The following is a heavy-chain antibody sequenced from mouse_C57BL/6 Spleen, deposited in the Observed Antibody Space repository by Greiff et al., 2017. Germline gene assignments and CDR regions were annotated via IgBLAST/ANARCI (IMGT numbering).Heavy chain of an antibody. Sequence: QVQLQQPGAELVRPGSSVKLSCKASGYTFTSYWMHWVKQRPIQGLEWIGNIDPSDSETHTNQKFKDKATLTVDKSSSTAYMQLSSLTSEDSAVYYCAVYDYDGPFAYWGQGTLVTVSA. V-gene: IGHV1-52*01. CDR3: AVYDYDGPFAY. CDR2: IDPSDSET. CDR1: GYTFTSYW. J-gene: IGHJ3*01. D-gene: IGHD2-4*01.